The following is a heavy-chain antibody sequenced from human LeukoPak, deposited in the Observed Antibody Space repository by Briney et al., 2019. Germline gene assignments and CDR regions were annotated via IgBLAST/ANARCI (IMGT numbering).Heavy chain of an antibody. V-gene: IGHV3-7*01. CDR3: ARDGDYYDSSGYYSMDY. D-gene: IGHD3-22*01. Sequence: GGSLRLSCAASGFTFSSYWMGWVRQAPGKGLEWVANIKQDGSEKYYVDSVKGRFTISRDNAKNSLYLQMNSLRAEDTAVYYCARDGDYYDSSGYYSMDYWGQGTLVTVSS. CDR1: GFTFSSYW. J-gene: IGHJ4*02. CDR2: IKQDGSEK.